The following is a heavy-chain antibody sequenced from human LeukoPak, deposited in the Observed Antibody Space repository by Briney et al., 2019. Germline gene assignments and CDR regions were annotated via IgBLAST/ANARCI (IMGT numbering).Heavy chain of an antibody. CDR3: ARGSSGWYDY. D-gene: IGHD6-19*01. V-gene: IGHV1-18*01. CDR2: ISAYNGNT. Sequence: AASVKVSCTASGGTFSSYAISWVRQAPGQGLEWMGWISAYNGNTNYAQKLQGRVTMTTDTSTSTAYMELRSLRSDDTAVYYCARGSSGWYDYWGQGTLVTVSS. J-gene: IGHJ4*02. CDR1: GGTFSSYA.